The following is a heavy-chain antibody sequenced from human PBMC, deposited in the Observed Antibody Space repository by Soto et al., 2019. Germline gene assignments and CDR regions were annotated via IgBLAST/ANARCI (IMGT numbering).Heavy chain of an antibody. CDR1: GFTFSSYA. Sequence: GGSVRLSCAASGFTFSSYAMSWVRQAPGKGLECVSAISGSGGSTYYADSVKGRFTISRDNSKNTLYLQMNSLRAEDTAVYYCVKGPTYAKDYDFWSGPVEGDWGQGTLVTVSS. CDR2: ISGSGGST. V-gene: IGHV3-23*01. J-gene: IGHJ4*02. CDR3: VKGPTYAKDYDFWSGPVEGD. D-gene: IGHD3-3*01.